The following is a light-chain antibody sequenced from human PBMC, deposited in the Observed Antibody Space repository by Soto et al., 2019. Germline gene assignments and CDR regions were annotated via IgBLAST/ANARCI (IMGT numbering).Light chain of an antibody. CDR1: QSISSW. J-gene: IGKJ1*01. Sequence: DIQMTQSPSTLSASVGDRVTITCRASQSISSWLAWYQQKPGKAPKLLIYKASSLESVVPSRFSGSGSGTEFTLTISSRQPDDFATYYCQQYNSLWTFGQGTKVEIK. CDR3: QQYNSLWT. V-gene: IGKV1-5*03. CDR2: KAS.